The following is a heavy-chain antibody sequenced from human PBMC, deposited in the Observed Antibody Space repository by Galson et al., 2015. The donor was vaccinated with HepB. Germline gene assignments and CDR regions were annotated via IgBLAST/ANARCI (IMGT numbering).Heavy chain of an antibody. CDR1: GFKFSTYA. V-gene: IGHV3-23*01. D-gene: IGHD3-10*01. Sequence: SLRLSCAASGFKFSTYAMTWVRQAPGKGLEWVSSISGSGTNTYYADSVKGRFTISRGNSENTLYLQMNSLRAEDTAVYFCGKVRGSQYNKGDWFDPWGQGTLVTVSS. CDR2: ISGSGTNT. CDR3: GKVRGSQYNKGDWFDP. J-gene: IGHJ5*02.